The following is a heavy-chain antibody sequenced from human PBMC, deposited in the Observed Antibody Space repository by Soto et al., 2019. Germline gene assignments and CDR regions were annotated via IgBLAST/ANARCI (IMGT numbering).Heavy chain of an antibody. J-gene: IGHJ4*02. CDR2: IKQDGSEK. Sequence: EVQLVESGGGLVQPGGSLRLSCAASGFTFSSYWMSWVRQAPGKGLEWVANIKQDGSEKYYVDSVKGRFTISRDNAKNSLYLQMNSLRSEDTAVYSCARDPYGSVGPNDYWGQGTLVTVSS. D-gene: IGHD4-17*01. V-gene: IGHV3-7*01. CDR1: GFTFSSYW. CDR3: ARDPYGSVGPNDY.